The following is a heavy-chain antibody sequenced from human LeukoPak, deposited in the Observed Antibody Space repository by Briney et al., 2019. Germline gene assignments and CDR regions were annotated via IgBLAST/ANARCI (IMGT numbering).Heavy chain of an antibody. V-gene: IGHV3-9*01. CDR2: ISWNSGSI. CDR3: AREGPYSGSYYDY. CDR1: GFTFDDYA. D-gene: IGHD1-26*01. J-gene: IGHJ4*02. Sequence: GGSLRLSCAASGFTFDDYAMHWVRQAPGKGLEWVSGISWNSGSIGYADSVKGRFTISRDNAKNSLYLQMNSLRAEDTAVYYCAREGPYSGSYYDYWGQGTLVTVSS.